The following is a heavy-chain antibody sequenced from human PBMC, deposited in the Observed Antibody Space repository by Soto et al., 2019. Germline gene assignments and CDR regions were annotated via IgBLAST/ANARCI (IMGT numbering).Heavy chain of an antibody. CDR1: GVTFSSYA. V-gene: IGHV3-23*01. CDR3: ARGDRGGSGSPARYYYSGLDV. CDR2: VSAGGDMT. Sequence: DVQLLESGGDLVQPGGSLRLSCAASGVTFSSYAMSWVRQAPGKGLEWVSSVSAGGDMTYYSDSVKGRFTISRDNSNNALFLQMNSLRAEDTALYYCARGDRGGSGSPARYYYSGLDVWGQGTTVTVSS. J-gene: IGHJ6*02. D-gene: IGHD3-10*01.